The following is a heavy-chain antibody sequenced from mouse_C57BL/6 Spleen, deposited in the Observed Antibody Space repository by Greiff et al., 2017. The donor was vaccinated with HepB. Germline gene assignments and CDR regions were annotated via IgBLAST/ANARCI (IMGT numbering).Heavy chain of an antibody. V-gene: IGHV1-19*01. CDR1: GYTFTDYY. D-gene: IGHD1-1*01. Sequence: EVQLQQSGPVLVKPGASVKMSCKASGYTFTDYYMNWVKQSHGKSLEWIGVINPYNGGTSYNQKFKGKATLTVDKSSSTAYMELNSLTSEDSAVYYCARDTTVVANYAMDYWGQGTSVTVSS. CDR3: ARDTTVVANYAMDY. J-gene: IGHJ4*01. CDR2: INPYNGGT.